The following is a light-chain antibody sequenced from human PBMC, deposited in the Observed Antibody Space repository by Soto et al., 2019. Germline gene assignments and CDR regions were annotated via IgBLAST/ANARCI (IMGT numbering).Light chain of an antibody. CDR3: QQRSNWPPA. Sequence: EIVLTQSPATLSLSPGERATLSCRASQSVSSYLAWYQQKPGQAPRLLIYDASNRATGIPARFSGSGSGTDFTRTISSLEPEDFAVYYGQQRSNWPPAFGQGTKVEIK. J-gene: IGKJ2*01. CDR2: DAS. CDR1: QSVSSY. V-gene: IGKV3-11*01.